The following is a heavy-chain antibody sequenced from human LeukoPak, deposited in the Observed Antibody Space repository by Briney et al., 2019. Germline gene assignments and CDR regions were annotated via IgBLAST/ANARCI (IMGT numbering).Heavy chain of an antibody. CDR2: ISYDGSNK. CDR3: AKALWFGDVDAFDI. V-gene: IGHV3-30*18. CDR1: GFTFSSYG. Sequence: GGSLRLSCAASGFTFSSYGMHWVRQAPGKGLEGGAVISYDGSNKYYADSVKGRFTISRDNSKNSLYLQMNSLRAEDTAVYYCAKALWFGDVDAFDIWGQGTMVTVSS. D-gene: IGHD3-10*01. J-gene: IGHJ3*02.